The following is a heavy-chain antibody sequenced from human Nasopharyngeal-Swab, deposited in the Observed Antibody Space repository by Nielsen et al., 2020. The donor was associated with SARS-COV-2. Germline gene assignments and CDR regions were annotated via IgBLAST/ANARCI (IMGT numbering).Heavy chain of an antibody. Sequence: RQAPGKGLEWIGYIYYSGSTYYNPSLKSRVTISVDTSKNQFSLKLSSVTAADTAVYYCARETIPYDSSGFDAFDIWGQGIMVTVSS. D-gene: IGHD3-22*01. CDR3: ARETIPYDSSGFDAFDI. CDR2: IYYSGST. J-gene: IGHJ3*02. V-gene: IGHV4-31*02.